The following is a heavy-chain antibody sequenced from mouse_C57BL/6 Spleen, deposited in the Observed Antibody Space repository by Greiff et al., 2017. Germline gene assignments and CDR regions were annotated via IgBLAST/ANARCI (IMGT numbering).Heavy chain of an antibody. Sequence: EVQLQQSGPGLVKPSQSLSLTCSVTGYSITSGYYWNWIRQFPGNKLEWMGYISYDGSNNYNPSLKNRISITRDPSKNQFFLKLNSVTTEDTATYYCARAGYGSSYGYFDVWGTGTTVTVSS. D-gene: IGHD1-1*01. CDR2: ISYDGSN. CDR1: GYSITSGYY. V-gene: IGHV3-6*01. J-gene: IGHJ1*03. CDR3: ARAGYGSSYGYFDV.